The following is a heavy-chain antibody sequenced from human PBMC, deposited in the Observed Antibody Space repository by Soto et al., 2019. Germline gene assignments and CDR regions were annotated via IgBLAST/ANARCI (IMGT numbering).Heavy chain of an antibody. CDR3: ARGGYYGSGSYFDY. V-gene: IGHV3-33*01. CDR2: IWYDGSNK. J-gene: IGHJ4*02. Sequence: GGSLRLSCAASGFTFSSYGMHWVRQAPGKGLEWVAGIWYDGSNKYYADSVKGRFTISRDNSKNTLYLQMNSLRAEDTAVYYCARGGYYGSGSYFDYWGQGTLVTVSS. D-gene: IGHD3-10*01. CDR1: GFTFSSYG.